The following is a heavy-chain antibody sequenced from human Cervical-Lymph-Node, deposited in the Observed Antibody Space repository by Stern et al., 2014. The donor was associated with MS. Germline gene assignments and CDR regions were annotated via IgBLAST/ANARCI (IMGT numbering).Heavy chain of an antibody. V-gene: IGHV3-30*14. D-gene: IGHD2/OR15-2a*01. CDR2: ISYDGREK. CDR3: ARDRFTSTWLDHDALDI. Sequence: QVQLVQSGGGVVQPGRSLRLSCTASGITLNSYAMHWVRQAPGKGLEWVAVISYDGREKKYVDSVKGRFTISRDNSRNTLTVQMNSLRPEDTAVYYCARDRFTSTWLDHDALDIWGQGTKVLVS. CDR1: GITLNSYA. J-gene: IGHJ3*02.